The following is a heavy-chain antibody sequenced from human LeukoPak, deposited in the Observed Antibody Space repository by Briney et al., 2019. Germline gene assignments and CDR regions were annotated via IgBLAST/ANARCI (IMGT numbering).Heavy chain of an antibody. CDR3: ARAMYYYDSSGYYSFDY. CDR1: GYTFTSYG. CDR2: ISAYNGST. V-gene: IGHV1-18*01. Sequence: ASVEVSCKASGYTFTSYGISWVRQAPGQGLEWMGWISAYNGSTNYAQKLQGRVTMTRDTSISTAYMELSRLRSDDTAVYYCARAMYYYDSSGYYSFDYWGQGTLVTVSS. J-gene: IGHJ4*02. D-gene: IGHD3-22*01.